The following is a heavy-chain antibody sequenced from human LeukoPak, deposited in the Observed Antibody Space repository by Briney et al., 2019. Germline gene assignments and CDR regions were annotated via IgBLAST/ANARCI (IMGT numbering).Heavy chain of an antibody. CDR2: INPNSGGT. V-gene: IGHV1-2*02. J-gene: IGHJ4*02. CDR3: ARADIVATELGF. CDR1: GYTFTGYY. Sequence: ASVKVSCKASGYTFTGYYMHWVRQAPGQGLEWMGWINPNSGGTNYAQKFQGRVTMTRDTSISTAYMELSRLRSDDTAVYYCARADIVATELGFWGQGTLVTVSS. D-gene: IGHD5-12*01.